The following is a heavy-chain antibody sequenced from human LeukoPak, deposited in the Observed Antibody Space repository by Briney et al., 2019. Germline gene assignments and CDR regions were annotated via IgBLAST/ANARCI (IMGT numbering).Heavy chain of an antibody. CDR1: GGSISSRPYC. CDR2: FYYSGST. D-gene: IGHD6-13*01. J-gene: IGHJ4*02. V-gene: IGHV4-39*01. Sequence: MTSETLSLTCTVSGGSISSRPYCWGWIRQPPGKGLEWLGSFYYSGSTSYRSSLKSRLSISVDTSKNQISLKLSSVTAADTAVYYCARLVVSSWYHEVLLGRDYWGQGTLVTVSS. CDR3: ARLVVSSWYHEVLLGRDY.